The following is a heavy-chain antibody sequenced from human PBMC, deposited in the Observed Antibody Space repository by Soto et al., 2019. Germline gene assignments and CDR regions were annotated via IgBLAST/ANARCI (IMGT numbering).Heavy chain of an antibody. CDR1: GGSVSSSSYS. CDR2: IYSSENT. D-gene: IGHD2-2*03. V-gene: IGHV4-39*01. Sequence: QLQLQESGPGLVKPSETLSLTCTVSGGSVSSSSYSWGWIRQSPGKGLEWIGTIYSSENTYYNPSLRSRVTISVDTSKNEFSLRLSSVTAADTAVYYCASLNGYCISTNCHGDYGMDVWGQGTTVTVSS. CDR3: ASLNGYCISTNCHGDYGMDV. J-gene: IGHJ6*02.